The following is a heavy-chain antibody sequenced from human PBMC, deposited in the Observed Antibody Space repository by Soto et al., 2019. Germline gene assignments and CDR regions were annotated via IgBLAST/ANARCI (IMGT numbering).Heavy chain of an antibody. V-gene: IGHV1-46*04. D-gene: IGHD3-10*01. CDR3: ARDTSDANGVLHP. CDR2: INPSARSA. J-gene: IGHJ5*02. Sequence: ASVKVSCKASGYTFTNYYLHWVRQAPGQGLEWVGMINPSARSASYAQKLRGRLTMDRDTSTTTVYMELSRLTFEDTAVYFCARDTSDANGVLHPWCQGTLVTVAS. CDR1: GYTFTNYY.